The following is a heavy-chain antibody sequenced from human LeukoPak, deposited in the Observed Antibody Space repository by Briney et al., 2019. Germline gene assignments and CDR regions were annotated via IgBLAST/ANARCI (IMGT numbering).Heavy chain of an antibody. CDR3: ARDVRVGEYYGSGSYFDY. D-gene: IGHD3-10*01. CDR2: ISASGGST. J-gene: IGHJ4*02. V-gene: IGHV3-23*01. CDR1: GFTFSSYA. Sequence: GGSLRLSCAASGFTFSSYAMSWVRQAPGKGLEWVSIISASGGSTYYADSVKGRFTISRDKSKNYLQMNSLRGDDTAIYYCARDVRVGEYYGSGSYFDYWGQGTLVTVSS.